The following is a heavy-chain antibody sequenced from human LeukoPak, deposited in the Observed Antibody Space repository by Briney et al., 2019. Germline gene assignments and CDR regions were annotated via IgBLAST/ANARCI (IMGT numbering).Heavy chain of an antibody. J-gene: IGHJ4*02. CDR1: GFTFDDYA. V-gene: IGHV3-43*02. D-gene: IGHD6-6*01. CDR3: AKDTLDGTGPEYSSSSSLDY. CDR2: ISGDGGST. Sequence: PGGSLRLSCAASGFTFDDYAMHWVRHAPGKGLEWVSLISGDGGSTYYADSVKGRFTISRDNSKNSLYLQMNSLRTEDTALYYCAKDTLDGTGPEYSSSSSLDYWGQGTLVTVSS.